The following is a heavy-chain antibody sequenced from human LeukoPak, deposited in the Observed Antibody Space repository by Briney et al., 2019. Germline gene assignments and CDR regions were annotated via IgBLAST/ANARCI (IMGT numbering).Heavy chain of an antibody. CDR2: ISAYNGNT. CDR3: ARQVDTPMALPDY. V-gene: IGHV1-18*01. J-gene: IGHJ4*02. Sequence: ASVKVSCKASGYTFISHGISWVRQAPGQAREWMGWISAYNGNTNCPQKLQGRVTMTTDTSTSTAYMELRSLRSDDTAIYYCARQVDTPMALPDYWGQGTLVTVSS. D-gene: IGHD5-18*01. CDR1: GYTFISHG.